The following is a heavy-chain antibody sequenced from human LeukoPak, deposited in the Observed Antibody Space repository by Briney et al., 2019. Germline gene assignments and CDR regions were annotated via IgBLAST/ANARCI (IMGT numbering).Heavy chain of an antibody. CDR2: ISAYNGNT. D-gene: IGHD6-19*01. J-gene: IGHJ4*02. CDR1: GYTFTSYG. CDR3: ARDSKAVAGPVGY. V-gene: IGHV1-18*01. Sequence: ASVKVSCKASGYTFTSYGISWVRQAPGQGLEWMGWISAYNGNTNYAQKLRGRVTMTTDTSTSTAYTELRSLRSDDTAVYYCARDSKAVAGPVGYWGQGTLVTVSS.